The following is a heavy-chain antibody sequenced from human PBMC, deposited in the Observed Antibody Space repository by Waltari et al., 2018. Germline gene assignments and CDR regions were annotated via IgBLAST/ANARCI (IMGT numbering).Heavy chain of an antibody. V-gene: IGHV4-38-2*01. CDR3: VRNGLGYCTSSTCYKNDD. CDR2: IYHGGDK. Sequence: QVQLQESGPGLVRPSETLSLTCAVPGDLINSGYYWGWVRQTPGKGLQWIGTIYHGGDKFYNPSLESRVTMSLDTSKNQLFLKLTSVTAEDTAMYYCVRNGLGYCTSSTCYKNDDWGQGTLVTVSS. J-gene: IGHJ1*01. D-gene: IGHD2-2*01. CDR1: GDLINSGYY.